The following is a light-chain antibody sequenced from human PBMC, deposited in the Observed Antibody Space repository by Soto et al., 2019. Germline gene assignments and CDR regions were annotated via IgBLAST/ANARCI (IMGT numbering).Light chain of an antibody. J-gene: IGLJ1*01. CDR3: CSYTGTDIHYV. CDR1: SSNGGGHNY. CDR2: DVA. V-gene: IGLV2-11*01. Sequence: QSVLTQPRSVSGSPGQSVTISCTGTSSNGGGHNYVSWYQQHPGKAPKLIISDVANRPSGVPDRFSGSKSGNTASLTIFGLQPEDEADYYCCSYTGTDIHYVFGSGTKVTVL.